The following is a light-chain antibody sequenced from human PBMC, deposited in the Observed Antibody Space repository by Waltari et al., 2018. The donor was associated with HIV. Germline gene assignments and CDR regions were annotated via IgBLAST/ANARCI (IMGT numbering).Light chain of an antibody. Sequence: DGVMTQSPDSLAVSLGGRATINCKSSRSVLYSSNNKNNLAWYQQRPGQHPKLLIYWASTRESGVPDRFSGRGSGTDFTLTISSLQAEDVAVYYCQQYYSTPYTFGQGTKLEIK. CDR2: WAS. J-gene: IGKJ2*01. V-gene: IGKV4-1*01. CDR3: QQYYSTPYT. CDR1: RSVLYSSNNKNN.